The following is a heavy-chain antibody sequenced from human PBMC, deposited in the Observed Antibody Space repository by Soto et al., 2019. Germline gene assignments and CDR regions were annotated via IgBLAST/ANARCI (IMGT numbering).Heavy chain of an antibody. CDR3: VISRQHLAYIPLDY. CDR2: ISAYNGNT. V-gene: IGHV1-18*01. CDR1: GYTFTSYG. J-gene: IGHJ4*02. D-gene: IGHD2-21*01. Sequence: QVQLVQSGAEVKKPGASVKVSCKASGYTFTSYGISWVRQAPGQGLEWMGWISAYNGNTNYAQKLQGRVTMTTDTSTSTAYMELKILRSDHTAVYYWVISRQHLAYIPLDYRGQGTLVTVSS.